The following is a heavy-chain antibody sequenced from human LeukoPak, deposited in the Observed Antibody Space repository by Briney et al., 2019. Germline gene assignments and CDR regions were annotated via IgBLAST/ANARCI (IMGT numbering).Heavy chain of an antibody. CDR1: GFTFSSYA. Sequence: GGSLRLPCAASGFTFSSYAMSWVRQAPGKGLEWVSAISGSGRNTYYADSVKGRFTISRDSSKNTLYLQMNSLRADDTAVYYCAKDPVSSGYYSYFDYWGQGALVTVSS. CDR2: ISGSGRNT. CDR3: AKDPVSSGYYSYFDY. V-gene: IGHV3-23*01. J-gene: IGHJ4*02. D-gene: IGHD3-22*01.